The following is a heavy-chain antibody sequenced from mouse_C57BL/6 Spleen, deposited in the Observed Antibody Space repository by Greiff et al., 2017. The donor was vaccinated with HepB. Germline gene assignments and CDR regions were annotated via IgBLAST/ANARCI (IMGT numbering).Heavy chain of an antibody. CDR3: ARAQATCLFAY. CDR1: GETFTSEG. J-gene: IGHJ3*01. Sequence: VQRQEKGGERGKPGASVKRSGKGEGETFTSEGRTGVKQRTGTGLEWIGDIYPGSGSTNYNEKFKSKATLTVDTSSSTAYMQLSSLTSEDSAVYYCARAQATCLFAYWGQGTLVTVSA. CDR2: IYPGSGST. V-gene: IGHV1-55*01. D-gene: IGHD3-2*02.